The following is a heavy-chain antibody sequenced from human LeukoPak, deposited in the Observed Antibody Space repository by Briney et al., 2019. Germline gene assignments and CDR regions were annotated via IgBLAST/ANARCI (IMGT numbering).Heavy chain of an antibody. V-gene: IGHV3-15*01. CDR3: TGHRGLTRYSSSSSVVDY. D-gene: IGHD6-6*01. CDR1: GFSFTAAW. J-gene: IGHJ4*02. CDR2: LKGKGGGETA. Sequence: GGSLRLSCAASGFSFTAAWMSWVRQAPGKGLEWVGRLKGKGGGETADYAAPVKGRFTISRDDSKNTLYLQMNSLKTEDTAVYYCTGHRGLTRYSSSSSVVDYWGQGTLVTVSS.